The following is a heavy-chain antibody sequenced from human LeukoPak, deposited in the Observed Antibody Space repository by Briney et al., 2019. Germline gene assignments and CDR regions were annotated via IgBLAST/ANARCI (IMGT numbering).Heavy chain of an antibody. CDR1: GGSISSYY. CDR3: ARLVRFHNYYGMDV. J-gene: IGHJ6*02. V-gene: IGHV4-59*01. Sequence: SETLSLTCTVSGGSISSYYWSWIRQPPGKGLEWIGYIYYSGSANYNPSLKSRVTISLDTSKNRFSLKLSSVTAADTAVYYCARLVRFHNYYGMDVWGQGTTVTVSS. D-gene: IGHD3-3*01. CDR2: IYYSGSA.